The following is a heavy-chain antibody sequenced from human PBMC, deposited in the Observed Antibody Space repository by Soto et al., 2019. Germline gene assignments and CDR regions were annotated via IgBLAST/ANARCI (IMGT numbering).Heavy chain of an antibody. D-gene: IGHD3-3*01. CDR3: ARVFRVLRFLEWSSGIDV. CDR2: INPSGGST. CDR1: GYTFTSYY. V-gene: IGHV1-46*01. Sequence: ASVKVSGKASGYTFTSYYMHWGRQAPGQGLEWMGIINPSGGSTSYAQKFQGRVTMTRDTSTSTVYMELSSLRSEDTAVYYCARVFRVLRFLEWSSGIDVWGQGTTVTVYS. J-gene: IGHJ6*02.